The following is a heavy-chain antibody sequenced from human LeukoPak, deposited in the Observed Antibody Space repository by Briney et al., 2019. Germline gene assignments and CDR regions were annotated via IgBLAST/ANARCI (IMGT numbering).Heavy chain of an antibody. CDR2: IYHSGST. CDR3: ARAGYYYDSKRKFDP. J-gene: IGHJ5*02. D-gene: IGHD3-22*01. CDR1: GGSISSRNW. Sequence: SETLSLTCDVSGGSISSRNWWSWFRQPPGKGLEWIGGIYHSGSTIYNLSLKSRVTMSADKSKNQFSLKMKTVTAADTAVYYCARAGYYYDSKRKFDPWGQGTLVTVSS. V-gene: IGHV4-4*02.